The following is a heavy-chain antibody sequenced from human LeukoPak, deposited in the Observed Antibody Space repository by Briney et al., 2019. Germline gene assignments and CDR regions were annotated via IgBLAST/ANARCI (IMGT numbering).Heavy chain of an antibody. V-gene: IGHV3-74*01. CDR3: ARGGGLDV. CDR1: GFDFSSNW. CDR2: IKGDGIST. J-gene: IGHJ6*02. Sequence: GGSLRLSCAASGFDFSSNWMHWVRHAPGQGLVWVSRIKGDGISTNYADSVKGRFTISRDIAKNTLYLQMNSLRAEDTGVYYCARGGGLDVWGQGATVTVSS. D-gene: IGHD3-16*01.